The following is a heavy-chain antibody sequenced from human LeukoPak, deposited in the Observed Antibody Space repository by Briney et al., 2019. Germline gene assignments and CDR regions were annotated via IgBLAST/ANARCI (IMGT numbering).Heavy chain of an antibody. CDR1: GGTFSSYA. D-gene: IGHD2-2*01. J-gene: IGHJ6*02. V-gene: IGHV1-69*13. Sequence: SVKVSCKASGGTFSSYAISWVRQAPGQGLEWMGGIIPIFGTANYAQKFQGRVTITADESTSTAYMELSSLRSEDTAVYYCARAPRDCSSTSCSAYYYYYGMDVWGQGTTVTVSS. CDR2: IIPIFGTA. CDR3: ARAPRDCSSTSCSAYYYYYGMDV.